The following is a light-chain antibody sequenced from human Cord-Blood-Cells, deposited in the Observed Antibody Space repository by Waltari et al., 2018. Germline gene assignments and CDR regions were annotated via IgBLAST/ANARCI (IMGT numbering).Light chain of an antibody. V-gene: IGKV1-39*01. CDR3: QRSYRTPVVT. CDR1: QSISSY. CDR2: AAS. J-gene: IGKJ3*01. Sequence: IHKPTPTSSLSASVGATVPITCRSRQSISSYLNWYQQKPGKAPKLLIYAASTLQSGVPSRFSGSGAGTDFTLTISSLQPEDFATYYCQRSYRTPVVTFGPGTKVDI.